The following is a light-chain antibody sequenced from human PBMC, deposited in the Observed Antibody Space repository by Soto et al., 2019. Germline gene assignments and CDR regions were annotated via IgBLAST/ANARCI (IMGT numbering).Light chain of an antibody. CDR3: GSWDSSLSAYV. Sequence: QSVLTQPPSVSAAPGQKVTISCSGSSSNIGGNSVSLYQQLPGTAPKLLIYDDNKRPSGIPDRFSGSKSGTSATLGITGFQNGDEADYYCGSWDSSLSAYVFGNGTKDTV. CDR1: SSNIGGNS. CDR2: DDN. J-gene: IGLJ1*01. V-gene: IGLV1-51*01.